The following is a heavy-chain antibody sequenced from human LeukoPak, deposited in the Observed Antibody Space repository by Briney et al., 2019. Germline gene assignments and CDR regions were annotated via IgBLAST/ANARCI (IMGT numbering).Heavy chain of an antibody. J-gene: IGHJ3*02. V-gene: IGHV3-21*01. CDR2: ISSSSSYI. Sequence: GGSLRLSCAASGFTFSSYSMNWDRQAPGKGLEWVSSISSSSSYIYYADSVKGRFTISRDNAKNSLYLQMNSLRAEDTAVYYCARDVDYYDSSDPDDRAHDAFDIWGQGTMVTVSS. CDR1: GFTFSSYS. D-gene: IGHD3-22*01. CDR3: ARDVDYYDSSDPDDRAHDAFDI.